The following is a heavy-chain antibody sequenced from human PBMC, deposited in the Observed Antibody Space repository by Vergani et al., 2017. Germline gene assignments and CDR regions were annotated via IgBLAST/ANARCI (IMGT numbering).Heavy chain of an antibody. CDR2: ISAYNGNT. CDR3: ARAVEVVVVPAAIYYYYYMDV. Sequence: QVQLVQSGAEVKKPGASVKVSCKASGYTFTSYGISWVRQAPGQGLEWMRWISAYNGNTNCAKKLQGRVTMTTNTSTSTAYMELRSLRSDDTAVYYCARAVEVVVVPAAIYYYYYMDVWGKGTTVTVSS. V-gene: IGHV1-18*04. D-gene: IGHD2-2*01. CDR1: GYTFTSYG. J-gene: IGHJ6*03.